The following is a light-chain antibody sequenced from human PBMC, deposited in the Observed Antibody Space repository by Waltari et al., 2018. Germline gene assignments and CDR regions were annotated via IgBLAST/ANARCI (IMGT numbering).Light chain of an antibody. CDR3: CSYEGTYTSVL. CDR2: GVS. J-gene: IGLJ2*01. CDR1: SNVGGYNS. Sequence: QSALTQPRSVSGSPGQAVTISCPVPSNVGGYNSVSWYQQHPGKAPKLVIYGVSERPSGVPDRFSGSKSGKTASLTISGLQSEDEADYYCCSYEGTYTSVLFGGGTKLTVL. V-gene: IGLV2-11*01.